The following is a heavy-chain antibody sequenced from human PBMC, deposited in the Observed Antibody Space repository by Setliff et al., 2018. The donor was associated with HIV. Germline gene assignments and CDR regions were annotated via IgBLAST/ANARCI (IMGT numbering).Heavy chain of an antibody. CDR3: ARRTSFIAGAVAGNFDY. CDR2: INHRGSI. J-gene: IGHJ4*02. Sequence: PSETLSLTCAIYGGSFSGYFWIWIRQPPGKGLEWIGEINHRGSIYYNSSLKNRFTISVDTSKNHFSLTLKSVTAADTAVFYCARRTSFIAGAVAGNFDYWGQGTPVTVSS. V-gene: IGHV4-34*01. D-gene: IGHD6-19*01. CDR1: GGSFSGYF.